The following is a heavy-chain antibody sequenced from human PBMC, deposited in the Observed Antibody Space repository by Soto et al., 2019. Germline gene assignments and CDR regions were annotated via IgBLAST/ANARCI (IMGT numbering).Heavy chain of an antibody. CDR2: ISSSSSYI. D-gene: IGHD3-10*01. J-gene: IGHJ6*02. CDR1: GFTFSSYS. Sequence: EVQLVESGGGLIKPGGSLRLSCAASGFTFSSYSMNWVRQAPGKGLEWVSSISSSSSYIYYADSVKGRFTISRDNAKNSLYLQMNSLRAEDTAVYYCARGGAAIYGSGRLNSYYYYGMDVWGQGTTVTVSS. CDR3: ARGGAAIYGSGRLNSYYYYGMDV. V-gene: IGHV3-21*01.